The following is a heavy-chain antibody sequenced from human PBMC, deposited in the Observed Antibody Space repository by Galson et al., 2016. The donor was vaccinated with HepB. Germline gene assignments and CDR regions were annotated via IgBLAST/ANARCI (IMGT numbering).Heavy chain of an antibody. V-gene: IGHV4-4*02. D-gene: IGHD3-10*01. CDR2: IYHSGST. CDR3: ARCSSGSYSFYYYGMDV. J-gene: IGHJ6*02. Sequence: LTCAVSGDSLTSNNWWGWVRQSPEKGLEWIGEIYHSGSTKYNPSLKSRVTISADKSKNHFFLNLTSVTAADTAVYYCARCSSGSYSFYYYGMDVWGQGTTVTVSS. CDR1: GDSLTSNNW.